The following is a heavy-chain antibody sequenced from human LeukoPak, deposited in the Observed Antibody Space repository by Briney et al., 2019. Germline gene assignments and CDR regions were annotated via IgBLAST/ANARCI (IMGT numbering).Heavy chain of an antibody. CDR3: ARGKWLLLEMGPFDI. CDR1: GFTFSSYW. J-gene: IGHJ3*02. Sequence: GGSLRLSCAASGFTFSSYWMSWVRQAPGKGLEWVANIKQDGSEKYYVDSVKGRFTISRDNAKNSLYLQMNSLRAEDTAVYYCARGKWLLLEMGPFDIWGQGTMVTVSS. CDR2: IKQDGSEK. D-gene: IGHD3-22*01. V-gene: IGHV3-7*01.